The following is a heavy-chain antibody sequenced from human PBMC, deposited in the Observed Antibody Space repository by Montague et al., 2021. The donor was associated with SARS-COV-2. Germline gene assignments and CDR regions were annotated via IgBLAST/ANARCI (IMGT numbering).Heavy chain of an antibody. D-gene: IGHD3-10*01. CDR1: GGSMSSYH. J-gene: IGHJ4*02. CDR2: VSYRGST. CDR3: ARDVRYYYDQ. V-gene: IGHV4-59*01. Sequence: SETRSLTCSVSGGSMSSYHWVWIRQPPGKGLEWIGYVSYRGSTNYSLSLKSRVTISLDTSKNRFSLRVTSVTAADTAVYYCARDVRYYYDQWGQGILVTVSS.